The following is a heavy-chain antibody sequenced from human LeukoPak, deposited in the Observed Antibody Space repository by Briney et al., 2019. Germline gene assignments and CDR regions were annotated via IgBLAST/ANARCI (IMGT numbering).Heavy chain of an antibody. CDR2: LIGSSGST. D-gene: IGHD5-12*01. CDR1: GFTSTNYA. CDR3: AKGAYDYIEIAYFDS. Sequence: GGSLRLSCAASGFTSTNYAMNWVRQAPGKGLEWVSVLIGSSGSTDYADSVKGRFTMSRDNSKNTVFLHMNSLRAEDTAIYYRAKGAYDYIEIAYFDSWGQGTLVTVSS. V-gene: IGHV3-23*01. J-gene: IGHJ4*02.